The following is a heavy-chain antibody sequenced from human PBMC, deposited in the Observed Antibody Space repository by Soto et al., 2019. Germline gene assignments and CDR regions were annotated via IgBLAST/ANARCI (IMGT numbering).Heavy chain of an antibody. CDR3: ARGPYGSSWYLVH. D-gene: IGHD6-13*01. J-gene: IGHJ4*02. V-gene: IGHV4-61*05. Sequence: PSETLSLTCTVSGGSISSSSYYWGWIRRPPGKGLEWIGYIYYSGSTNYNPSLKSRVTISVDTSKNQFSLKLSSVTAADTAMYYCARGPYGSSWYLVHWGQGTLVTVSS. CDR1: GGSISSSSYY. CDR2: IYYSGST.